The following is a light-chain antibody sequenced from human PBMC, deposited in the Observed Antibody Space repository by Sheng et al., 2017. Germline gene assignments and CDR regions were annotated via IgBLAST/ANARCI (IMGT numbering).Light chain of an antibody. J-gene: IGKJ2*01. Sequence: DIQMTQSPSTLSVSVGDRVTITCRASQSINSWLVWYQQKPGKAPNLLIYKASSLESGVPSRFSGSGSGTEFTLTISSLQPDDFATYYCQQYSSYPYTFGQGTKLEIK. V-gene: IGKV1-5*03. CDR3: QQYSSYPYT. CDR2: KAS. CDR1: QSINSW.